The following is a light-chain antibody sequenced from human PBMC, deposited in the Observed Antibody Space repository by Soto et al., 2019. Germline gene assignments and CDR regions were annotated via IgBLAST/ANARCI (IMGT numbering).Light chain of an antibody. J-gene: IGKJ2*01. Sequence: DIQMTQSPSSLSASVGDTVTITCRASQHITNDCAWYQQKAGRAPKCLILLSSRLQTGVPSSFSGSGSGTEFSLTISSLQPEDFATYYCLHHNGYPPVFGQGTKVEIK. CDR2: LSS. V-gene: IGKV1-17*01. CDR1: QHITND. CDR3: LHHNGYPPV.